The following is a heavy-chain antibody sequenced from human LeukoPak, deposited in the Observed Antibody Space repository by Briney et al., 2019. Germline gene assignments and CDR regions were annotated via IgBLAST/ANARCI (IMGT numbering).Heavy chain of an antibody. Sequence: GASVEVSCRASGYIFTSYEINWVRQATGQGLEWMGWMNPDSGNTGYAQKFQGRITMTRDTSINTVYMELSSLRSEDTAVYYCARRSYYDFWSGYYDYLGLDVWGQGTTVTVSS. J-gene: IGHJ6*02. D-gene: IGHD3-3*01. V-gene: IGHV1-8*01. CDR2: MNPDSGNT. CDR3: ARRSYYDFWSGYYDYLGLDV. CDR1: GYIFTSYE.